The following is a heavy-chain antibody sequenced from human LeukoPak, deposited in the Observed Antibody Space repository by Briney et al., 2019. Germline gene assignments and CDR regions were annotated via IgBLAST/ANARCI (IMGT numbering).Heavy chain of an antibody. D-gene: IGHD2-21*02. CDR2: IYTSGST. V-gene: IGHV4-4*07. Sequence: SETLSLTCTVSGGSISSYYWRWIRQPAGKGLEWIGRIYTSGSTNYNPSLKSRVTMSVETSKNQFSLKLSSVTAADTAVYYCAAWVTPEYYFDYWGQGTLVTVSS. CDR1: GGSISSYY. CDR3: AAWVTPEYYFDY. J-gene: IGHJ4*02.